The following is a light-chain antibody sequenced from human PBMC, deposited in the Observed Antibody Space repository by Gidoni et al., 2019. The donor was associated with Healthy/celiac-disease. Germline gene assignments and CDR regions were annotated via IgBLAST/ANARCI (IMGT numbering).Light chain of an antibody. J-gene: IGLJ1*01. CDR1: SSDVGGYNY. Sequence: QSALTQPASVSGSPGQSITISCTGTSSDVGGYNYVSWYQQHPGKAPKLMIYKVSNRPSGVSTRFSGSKSGNTASLTISGLQAEDEADYYCSSYTSSSLYVFGTGTKVTVL. CDR2: KVS. V-gene: IGLV2-14*01. CDR3: SSYTSSSLYV.